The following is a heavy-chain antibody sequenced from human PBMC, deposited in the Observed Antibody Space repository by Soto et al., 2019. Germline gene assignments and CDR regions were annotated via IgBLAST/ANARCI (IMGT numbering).Heavy chain of an antibody. D-gene: IGHD4-17*01. CDR2: IYYSGST. J-gene: IGHJ4*02. CDR1: GGSISSGGYY. V-gene: IGHV4-31*03. CDR3: ARAMNTVTTIDY. Sequence: SETLSLTCTVSGGSISSGGYYLSWLPQHPGKGLEWIGYIYYSGSTYYNPSLKSRVTISVDTSKNQFSLKLSSVTAADTAVYYCARAMNTVTTIDYWGQGTLVTVSS.